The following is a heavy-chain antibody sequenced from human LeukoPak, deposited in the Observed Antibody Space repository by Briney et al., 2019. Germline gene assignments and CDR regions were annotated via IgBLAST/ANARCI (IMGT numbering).Heavy chain of an antibody. CDR2: INPNSGGT. J-gene: IGHJ6*03. Sequence: ASVKLSCKASGYTFTGYYMHWVRHAPGQGLEWMGRINPNSGGTNYAQKFQGRVTMTRDTSISTAYMELSRLRSDDTAVYYCARDGVSVSYYYYMDVWGKGTTVTVSS. D-gene: IGHD2-8*01. CDR1: GYTFTGYY. V-gene: IGHV1-2*06. CDR3: ARDGVSVSYYYYMDV.